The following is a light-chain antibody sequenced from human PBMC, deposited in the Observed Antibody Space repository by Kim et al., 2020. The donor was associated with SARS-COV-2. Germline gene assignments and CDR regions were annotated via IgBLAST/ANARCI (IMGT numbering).Light chain of an antibody. CDR2: QDS. CDR3: QAWDSSTKV. CDR1: KLGDKY. Sequence: SASQGQTARITGSGDKLGDKYACWYQQKPGQSPVLVIYQDSKRPSGIPERFSGSNSGNTATLTISGTQAMDEADYYCQAWDSSTKVFGTGTKVTVL. V-gene: IGLV3-1*01. J-gene: IGLJ1*01.